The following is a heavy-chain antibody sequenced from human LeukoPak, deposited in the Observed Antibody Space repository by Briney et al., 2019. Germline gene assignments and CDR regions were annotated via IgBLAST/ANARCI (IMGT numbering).Heavy chain of an antibody. Sequence: GESLKISWKDSGYSFTTYWIDWVRQMPGKGLEWIGIIYPGDSHTRYSPSFQGQVTISADKSISTAYLQWSSLKASDTAMYYCARLGNGDSGNAFDIWGQGTMVTVSS. CDR3: ARLGNGDSGNAFDI. V-gene: IGHV5-51*01. D-gene: IGHD4-17*01. CDR1: GYSFTTYW. CDR2: IYPGDSHT. J-gene: IGHJ3*02.